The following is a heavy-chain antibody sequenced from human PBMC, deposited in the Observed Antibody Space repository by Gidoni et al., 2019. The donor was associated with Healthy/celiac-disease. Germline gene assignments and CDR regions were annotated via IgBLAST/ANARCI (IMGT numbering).Heavy chain of an antibody. D-gene: IGHD3-10*01. CDR3: TTEWFGGDY. CDR2: IKSKTDGGTT. V-gene: IGHV3-15*01. J-gene: IGHJ4*02. Sequence: VRQAPGQGLEWVGRIKSKTDGGTTDYAAPVKGRFTISRDDSKNTLYLQMNSLTTEDTAVYYCTTEWFGGDYWGQGTLVTVSS.